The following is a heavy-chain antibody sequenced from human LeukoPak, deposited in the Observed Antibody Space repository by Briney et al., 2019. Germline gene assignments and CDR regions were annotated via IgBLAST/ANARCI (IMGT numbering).Heavy chain of an antibody. J-gene: IGHJ4*02. Sequence: GRSLRLSCTASGFTFGDYAMSWVRQAPGKGLEWVGFIRSKAYGGTTEYAASVKGRFTISRDYSKSIAYLQMNSLKTEDTAVYYCTRDQRLRYRYYFDSWGQGTLVTVSS. CDR3: TRDQRLRYRYYFDS. D-gene: IGHD6-25*01. CDR2: IRSKAYGGTT. CDR1: GFTFGDYA. V-gene: IGHV3-49*04.